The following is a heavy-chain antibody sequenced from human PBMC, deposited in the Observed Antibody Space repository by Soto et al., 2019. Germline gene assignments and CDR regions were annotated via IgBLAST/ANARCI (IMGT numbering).Heavy chain of an antibody. V-gene: IGHV3-23*01. CDR2: VSASGLNT. Sequence: EVQLLESGGKLVQPGGSLTLSCAASGFTFSTYAMAWVRQAPGKGLEWVSGVSASGLNTDYADPVKGRFYISRDNSKNTGSMHMNSLRAEDTAVYYCAKDRPRRTCGYCFDYWGQGTRVTVSS. J-gene: IGHJ4*02. D-gene: IGHD5-12*01. CDR3: AKDRPRRTCGYCFDY. CDR1: GFTFSTYA.